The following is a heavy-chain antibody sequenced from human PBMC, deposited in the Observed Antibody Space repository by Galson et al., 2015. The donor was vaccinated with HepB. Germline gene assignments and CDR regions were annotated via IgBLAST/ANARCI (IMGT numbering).Heavy chain of an antibody. CDR1: GFTFSSYA. V-gene: IGHV3-33*08. J-gene: IGHJ5*02. CDR3: ARDGLRFLEWPPSDYWRGNWFDP. CDR2: IWYDGINK. Sequence: SLRLSCAASGFTFSSYAMSWVRQAPGKGLEWVAVIWYDGINKYYADSVKGRFTISRDNSKNTLYVQMNSLRAEDTAVYYCARDGLRFLEWPPSDYWRGNWFDPWGQGTLVTVSS. D-gene: IGHD3-3*01.